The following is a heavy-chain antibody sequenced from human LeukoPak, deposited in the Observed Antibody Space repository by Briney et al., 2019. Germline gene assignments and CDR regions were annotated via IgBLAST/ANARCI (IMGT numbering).Heavy chain of an antibody. Sequence: SETLSLTCAVSGGSISSGGYSWSWIRQPPGKGLEWIGSIYYSGSTYYNPSLKSRVTISVDTSKNQFSLKLSSVTAADTAVYYCASGEGYSIAVANWFDPWGQGTLVTVSS. J-gene: IGHJ5*02. V-gene: IGHV4-30-2*03. CDR1: GGSISSGGYS. CDR2: IYYSGST. D-gene: IGHD6-19*01. CDR3: ASGEGYSIAVANWFDP.